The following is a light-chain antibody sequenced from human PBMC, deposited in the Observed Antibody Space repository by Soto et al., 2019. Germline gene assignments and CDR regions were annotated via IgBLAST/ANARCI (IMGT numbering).Light chain of an antibody. J-gene: IGLJ2*01. CDR3: SSYTTIKTVV. Sequence: QSVLTQPASVSGSPGQSITISCTGTSSDIGTYKYVSCFQHHPGKAPKLIIFEVSNRPSGISDRFSGFKSANTAYLTISGVQPEDEADYHCSSYTTIKTVVFGGGTQLTVL. CDR2: EVS. CDR1: SSDIGTYKY. V-gene: IGLV2-14*01.